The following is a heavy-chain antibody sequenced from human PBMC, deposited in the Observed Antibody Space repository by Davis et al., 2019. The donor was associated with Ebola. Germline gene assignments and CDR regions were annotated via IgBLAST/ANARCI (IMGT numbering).Heavy chain of an antibody. CDR1: GFTFSNYW. Sequence: GESLKISCAASGFTFSNYWMSWVRQAPGKGLEWVANIRPDGSEEQYVDSLKGRITISRDNAKNSLYLQMNSLRAEDTAVYYCARDPEQWLVSTYWYFDLWGRGTLVTVSS. CDR2: IRPDGSEE. CDR3: ARDPEQWLVSTYWYFDL. D-gene: IGHD6-19*01. J-gene: IGHJ2*01. V-gene: IGHV3-7*01.